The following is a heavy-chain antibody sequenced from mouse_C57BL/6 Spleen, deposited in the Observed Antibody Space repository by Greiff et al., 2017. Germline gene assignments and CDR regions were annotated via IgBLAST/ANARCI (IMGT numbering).Heavy chain of an antibody. CDR1: GYTFTGSW. CDR3: ARNDYDRYCDV. CDR2: ILPGSGST. J-gene: IGHJ1*03. Sequence: VQLQQSGAELMKPGASVKLSCKATGYTFTGSWIEWVKQRPGHGLAWIGEILPGSGSTKYNEKFKVKATFTADTSSNTAYMQLSILTTEDSASYYCARNDYDRYCDVWGTGTTSTVAS. V-gene: IGHV1-9*01. D-gene: IGHD2-4*01.